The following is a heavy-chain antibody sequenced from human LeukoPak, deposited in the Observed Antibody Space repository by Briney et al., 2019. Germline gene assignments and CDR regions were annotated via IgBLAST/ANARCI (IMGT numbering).Heavy chain of an antibody. V-gene: IGHV3-43*02. CDR2: ISGDGGST. D-gene: IGHD1-7*01. CDR1: GFTSDDYA. CDR3: AKDRYNWNYSPYYYYYYMDV. J-gene: IGHJ6*03. Sequence: GGSLRLSCAASGFTSDDYAMHWVRQAPGKGLEWVSLISGDGGSTYYADSVKGGFPISRDNSKNSLYLQMNSLRTEDTALYYCAKDRYNWNYSPYYYYYYMDVWGKGTTVTVSS.